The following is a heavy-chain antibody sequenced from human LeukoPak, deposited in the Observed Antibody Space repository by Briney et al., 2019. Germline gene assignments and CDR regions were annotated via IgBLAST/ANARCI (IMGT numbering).Heavy chain of an antibody. D-gene: IGHD6-13*01. CDR1: GGSISSGSYY. J-gene: IGHJ2*01. CDR3: ASLAAAADRRSPWYFDL. CDR2: IYTSGST. V-gene: IGHV4-61*02. Sequence: SETLSLTCTVSGGSISSGSYYWSWIRQPAGKGLEWIGRIYTSGSTNYNPSLKSRVTILVDTSKNQFSLKLSSVTAADTAVYYCASLAAAADRRSPWYFDLWGRGTLVTVSS.